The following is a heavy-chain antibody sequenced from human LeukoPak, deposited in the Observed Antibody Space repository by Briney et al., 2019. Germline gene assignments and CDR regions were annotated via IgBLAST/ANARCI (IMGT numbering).Heavy chain of an antibody. V-gene: IGHV7-4-1*02. CDR1: GYTFTSYA. Sequence: ASVKVSCKASGYTFTSYAMNWVRQAPGQGLEWMGWINTNTGNPTYAQGSTGRFVFSLDTSVSTAYLQISSLKAEDTAVYYCARGPWWDDGHYFDYWGQGTLVTVSS. CDR3: ARGPWWDDGHYFDY. J-gene: IGHJ4*02. D-gene: IGHD2-15*01. CDR2: INTNTGNP.